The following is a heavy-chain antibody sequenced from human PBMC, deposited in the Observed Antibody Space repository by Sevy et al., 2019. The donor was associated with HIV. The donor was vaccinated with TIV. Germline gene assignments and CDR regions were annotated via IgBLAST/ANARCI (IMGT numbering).Heavy chain of an antibody. CDR3: ARVGGWEVGSLDNWFDP. Sequence: GGSLRLSCAASGFTFSSYAMSWVRQAPEKGLEWVSAIGGSGETTYYAYSVKGRFTISSDNYKNILYLQMNSLRAEDTAVYYCARVGGWEVGSLDNWFDPWGQGPLVTVSS. CDR2: IGGSGETT. V-gene: IGHV3-23*01. D-gene: IGHD1-26*01. J-gene: IGHJ5*02. CDR1: GFTFSSYA.